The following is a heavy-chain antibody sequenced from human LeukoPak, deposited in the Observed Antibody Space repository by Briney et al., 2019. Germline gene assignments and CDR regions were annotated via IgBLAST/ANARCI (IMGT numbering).Heavy chain of an antibody. D-gene: IGHD2-15*01. CDR1: GGSFSGYY. V-gene: IGHV4-34*01. Sequence: SETLSLTCAAYGGSFSGYYWSWIRQPPGKGLEWIGEINHSGRTNYNPSLKSRVTISVETSKNQFSMMLSSVTAAKTAVYYCARGQGDCSGGSCYLFDYWGQGTLVTVSS. CDR2: INHSGRT. J-gene: IGHJ4*02. CDR3: ARGQGDCSGGSCYLFDY.